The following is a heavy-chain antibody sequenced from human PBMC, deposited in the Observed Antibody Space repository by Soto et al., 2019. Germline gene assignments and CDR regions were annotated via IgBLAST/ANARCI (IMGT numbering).Heavy chain of an antibody. D-gene: IGHD6-13*01. Sequence: PSETLSLTCTVSGGSMRSYYWTWIRQPPGKGLEWIGYIYYAGRTNYNPSLKSRLTISVDTSKNQFSLRLGSVTAADTAVYYCARDPGHSSSPANWFDPWGQGTLVTVSS. V-gene: IGHV4-59*01. J-gene: IGHJ5*02. CDR2: IYYAGRT. CDR3: ARDPGHSSSPANWFDP. CDR1: GGSMRSYY.